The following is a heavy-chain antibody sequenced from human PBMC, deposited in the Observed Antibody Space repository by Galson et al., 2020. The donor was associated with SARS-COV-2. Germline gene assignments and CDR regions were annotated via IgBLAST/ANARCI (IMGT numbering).Heavy chain of an antibody. V-gene: IGHV3-21*01. CDR2: ISSSSSYI. CDR1: GFTFSSYS. J-gene: IGHJ4*02. D-gene: IGHD5-12*01. Sequence: GGSLRLSCAASGFTFSSYSMNWVRQAPGKGLEWVSSISSSSSYIYYADSVKGRFTISRDNAKNSLYLQMNSLRAEDTAVYYCAREEVVATIGALDYWGQGTLVTVSS. CDR3: AREEVVATIGALDY.